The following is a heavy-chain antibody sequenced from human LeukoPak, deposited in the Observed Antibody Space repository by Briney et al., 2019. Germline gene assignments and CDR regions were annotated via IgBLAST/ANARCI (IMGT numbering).Heavy chain of an antibody. CDR2: IYTSGST. V-gene: IGHV4-4*07. J-gene: IGHJ4*02. Sequence: SETLSLTCTVSGGAISSYYWIWIRQPAGKGLEWIGRIYTSGSTNYNPSLKSPVTMSVDTSKNQFSLKLRSVTAADTAVYYWAREVVVIHERRFDYGGQGTLVTVS. CDR3: AREVVVIHERRFDY. CDR1: GGAISSYY. D-gene: IGHD2-2*01.